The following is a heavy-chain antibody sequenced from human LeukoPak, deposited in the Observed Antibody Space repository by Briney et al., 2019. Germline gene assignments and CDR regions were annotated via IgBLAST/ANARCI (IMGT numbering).Heavy chain of an antibody. CDR2: INHSGST. V-gene: IGHV4-34*01. J-gene: IGHJ4*02. D-gene: IGHD4-17*01. Sequence: SETLSLTCAVYGGSFSGYYWSWIRQPPGKGLEWIGEINHSGSTNYNPSLKSRVTISVDTSKNQFSLKLSSVTAADTAVYYCARDPTTVTTKTKYYFDYWGQGTLVTVSS. CDR1: GGSFSGYY. CDR3: ARDPTTVTTKTKYYFDY.